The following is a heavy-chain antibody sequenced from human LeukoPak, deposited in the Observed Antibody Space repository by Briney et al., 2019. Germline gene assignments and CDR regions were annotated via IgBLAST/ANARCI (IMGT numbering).Heavy chain of an antibody. D-gene: IGHD4-17*01. Sequence: SVKVSCKASGGTFSSYAISRVRQAPGQGLEWMGGIIPIFGTANYAQKFQGRVTITADESTSTAYMELSSLTSEDTAVYYCARDAFYGDYSYFDSRGQGTLVTVSS. CDR1: GGTFSSYA. CDR3: ARDAFYGDYSYFDS. CDR2: IIPIFGTA. V-gene: IGHV1-69*13. J-gene: IGHJ4*02.